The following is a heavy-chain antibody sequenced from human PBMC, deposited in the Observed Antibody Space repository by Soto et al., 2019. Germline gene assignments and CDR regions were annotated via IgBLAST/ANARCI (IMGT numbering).Heavy chain of an antibody. CDR2: VYGGNNT. D-gene: IGHD3-9*01. V-gene: IGHV3-66*01. Sequence: GGSLRLSCAASGFTVTSNYMSWVRQAPGKGLEWVSFVYGGNNTYYADSVKGRFTISRDKSRNTLYLQINSLRAEDTAVYYCARVLPLDILTGYYGPVDYWGQGTLVTVSS. CDR3: ARVLPLDILTGYYGPVDY. J-gene: IGHJ4*02. CDR1: GFTVTSNY.